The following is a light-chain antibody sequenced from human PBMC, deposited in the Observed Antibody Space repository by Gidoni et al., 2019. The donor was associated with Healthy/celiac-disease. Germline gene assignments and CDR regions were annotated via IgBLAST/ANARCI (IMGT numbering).Light chain of an antibody. CDR2: NAS. CDR3: QQRSNWPLT. J-gene: IGKJ2*01. CDR1: QSVSSC. V-gene: IGKV3-11*01. Sequence: EIVLTHSPATLSLSPGERATFPCRASQSVSSCLAWYQQKPGQAPRLLIYNASNRATGIPARFSGSGSGTDFTLTISSLEPEDFAVYYCQQRSNWPLTFXQXTKVEIK.